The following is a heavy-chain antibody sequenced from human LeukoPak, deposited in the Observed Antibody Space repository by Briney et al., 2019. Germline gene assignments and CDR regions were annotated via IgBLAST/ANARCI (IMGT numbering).Heavy chain of an antibody. J-gene: IGHJ6*02. CDR2: ISAYNGNT. Sequence: ASVKVSCKASGYTFTSYGISWVRQAPGQGLEWMGWISAYNGNTNYAQKLQGRVTMTTDTSTSTAYMELRSLRSDDTAVYYCARQRECLWLGYYYGMDVWGQGTTVTVSS. CDR3: ARQRECLWLGYYYGMDV. V-gene: IGHV1-18*01. D-gene: IGHD3-9*01. CDR1: GYTFTSYG.